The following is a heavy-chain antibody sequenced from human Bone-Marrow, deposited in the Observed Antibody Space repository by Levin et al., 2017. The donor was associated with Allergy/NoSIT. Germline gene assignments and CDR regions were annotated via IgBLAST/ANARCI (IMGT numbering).Heavy chain of an antibody. J-gene: IGHJ5*02. V-gene: IGHV4-34*01. CDR1: GGSFSGFY. Sequence: SQTLSLTCAVYGGSFSGFYWSWIRQPPGKGLEWIGEINHSGSTNYNPSLKSRVTISVDTSKNQFSLKLSSVTAADTAVYYCAREAQNRYSSSWWFDPWGQGTLVTVSS. D-gene: IGHD6-13*01. CDR3: AREAQNRYSSSWWFDP. CDR2: INHSGST.